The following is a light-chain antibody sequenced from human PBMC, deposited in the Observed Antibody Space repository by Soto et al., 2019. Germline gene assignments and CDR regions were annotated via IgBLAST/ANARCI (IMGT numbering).Light chain of an antibody. V-gene: IGKV3-20*01. Sequence: IVFTQSPGILSLSPGEGATLSCRASQSLSNFFLAWYQQKPGKAPRLLIYGTSIRATGIPDRFSGSGSGTDFTFTIRSLQPEDVATYYCQQYSHLITFGQGTRLEIK. CDR1: QSLSNFF. J-gene: IGKJ5*01. CDR2: GTS. CDR3: QQYSHLIT.